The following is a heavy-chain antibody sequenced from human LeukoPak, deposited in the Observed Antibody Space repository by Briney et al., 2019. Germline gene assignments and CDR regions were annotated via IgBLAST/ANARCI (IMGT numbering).Heavy chain of an antibody. J-gene: IGHJ4*02. CDR2: ISSSSSYI. Sequence: GGSLRLSCAASGFTSSSYSMNWVRQAPRKGLEWVSSISSSSSYIYYADSLKGRFTISRDNAKNSLYLQMNSLRAEDTAVYYCARGQSYDSSGYYYWNVDDWGQGTLVTVSS. D-gene: IGHD3-22*01. CDR3: ARGQSYDSSGYYYWNVDD. CDR1: GFTSSSYS. V-gene: IGHV3-21*01.